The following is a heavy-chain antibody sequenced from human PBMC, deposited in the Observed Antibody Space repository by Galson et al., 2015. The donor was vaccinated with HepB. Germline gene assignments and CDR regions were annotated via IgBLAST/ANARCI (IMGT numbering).Heavy chain of an antibody. CDR2: ISYDGSNK. V-gene: IGHV3-30*03. CDR3: ARDHGYSGSGSFPQ. Sequence: SLRLSCAASGFTFSSYGMHWVRQAPGKGLEWVAVISYDGSNKYYADSVKGRFTISRDNSRNTLYLQMDSLRPEDTAVYYCARDHGYSGSGSFPQWGQGTLVTVSS. D-gene: IGHD3-10*01. J-gene: IGHJ4*02. CDR1: GFTFSSYG.